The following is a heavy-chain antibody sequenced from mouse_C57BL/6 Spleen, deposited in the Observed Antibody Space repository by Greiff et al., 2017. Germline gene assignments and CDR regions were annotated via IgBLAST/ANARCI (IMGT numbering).Heavy chain of an antibody. CDR2: IYPGSGNT. V-gene: IGHV1-76*01. D-gene: IGHD1-1*01. CDR1: GYTFTDSY. Sequence: VQLQQSGAELVRPGASVKLSCKASGYTFTDSYINWVKQRPGQGLEWIARIYPGSGNTYYNEKFKGKATLTAEKSSSTAYMQLNSLTSEDSAVYFCARRNGTVYFDYWGQGTTLTVSS. CDR3: ARRNGTVYFDY. J-gene: IGHJ2*01.